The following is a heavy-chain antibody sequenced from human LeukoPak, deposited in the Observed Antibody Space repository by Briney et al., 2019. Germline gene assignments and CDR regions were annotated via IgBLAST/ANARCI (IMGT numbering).Heavy chain of an antibody. CDR1: GFTFSSYA. Sequence: KSGGSLRLSCAASGFTFSSYAMSWVRQAPGRGLEWVSSISPTSWTIYQADSVKGRFTVSRDNAKNSVFLQMDSLRAEDEAVYYCTRDAGQFVDHDVFDFWGQGTMVTVSS. V-gene: IGHV3-21*01. CDR2: ISPTSWTI. D-gene: IGHD3-10*01. CDR3: TRDAGQFVDHDVFDF. J-gene: IGHJ3*01.